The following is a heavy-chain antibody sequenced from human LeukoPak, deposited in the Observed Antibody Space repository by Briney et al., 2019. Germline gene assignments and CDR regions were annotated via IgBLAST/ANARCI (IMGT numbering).Heavy chain of an antibody. CDR3: ARDLPPLYYDSSGFPLDY. CDR1: GFTFNRCW. CDR2: IKQDGSEK. D-gene: IGHD3-22*01. V-gene: IGHV3-7*03. J-gene: IGHJ4*02. Sequence: GGSLRLSCVVSGFTFNRCWMSWVRQAPGKGLEWVANIKQDGSEKYYVDSVKGRFTISRDNAKNSLYLQMNSLRAEDTAVYYCARDLPPLYYDSSGFPLDYWGQGTLVTVSS.